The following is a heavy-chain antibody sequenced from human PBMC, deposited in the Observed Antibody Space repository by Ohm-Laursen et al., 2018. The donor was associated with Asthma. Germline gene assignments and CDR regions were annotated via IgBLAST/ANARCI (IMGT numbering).Heavy chain of an antibody. D-gene: IGHD1-26*01. V-gene: IGHV3-21*01. J-gene: IGHJ1*01. CDR2: ISTASSFI. CDR3: ARIGPEWELPGREYSLHH. Sequence: SLRLSCAASGFSFHEYAMHWVRQIPGKGLEWVASISTASSFIYYADSVRGRFTTSRDNARNSVYLQMNSLRAEDTALYYCARIGPEWELPGREYSLHHWGEGTLVTVSS. CDR1: GFSFHEYA.